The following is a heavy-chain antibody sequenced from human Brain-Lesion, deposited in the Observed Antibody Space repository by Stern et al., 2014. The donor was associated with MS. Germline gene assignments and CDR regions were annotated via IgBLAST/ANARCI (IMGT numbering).Heavy chain of an antibody. CDR1: GGSISSGGYY. Sequence: QVQLQESGPGLVKPSQTLSLSCTVSGGSISSGGYYWSWIRQPAGKGLEWIGGIFNSGSTSYNPSLKSRVTISIDTSKNQFSLRLNSMTAADTAVYYCARGRVVPGFQYYATDVWGQGTTVIVSS. D-gene: IGHD2-2*01. J-gene: IGHJ6*02. CDR3: ARGRVVPGFQYYATDV. V-gene: IGHV4-61*02. CDR2: IFNSGST.